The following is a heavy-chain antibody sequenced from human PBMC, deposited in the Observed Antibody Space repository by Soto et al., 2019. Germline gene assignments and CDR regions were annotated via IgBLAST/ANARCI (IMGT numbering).Heavy chain of an antibody. Sequence: SETLSLTCTVSGGSISSYYWSWIRQPAGKGLEWIGRIYTSGSTNYNPSLKSRVTMSVDTSKNQFSLKLSSVTAADTAVYYCAMARIAARPRRWHGMDVWGQGTTVTVSS. CDR1: GGSISSYY. CDR2: IYTSGST. J-gene: IGHJ6*02. D-gene: IGHD6-6*01. CDR3: AMARIAARPRRWHGMDV. V-gene: IGHV4-4*07.